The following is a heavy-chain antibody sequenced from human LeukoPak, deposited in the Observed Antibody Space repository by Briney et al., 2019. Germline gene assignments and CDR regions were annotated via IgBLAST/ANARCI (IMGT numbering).Heavy chain of an antibody. CDR2: INHSGST. D-gene: IGHD4/OR15-4a*01. CDR1: GFTFSSYS. V-gene: IGHV4-34*01. J-gene: IGHJ3*02. CDR3: ARDFSYKAMVHAFDI. Sequence: GSLRLSCAASGFTFSSYSMNWIRQPPGKGLEWIGEINHSGSTNYNPSLKSRVTISVDTSKNQFSLKLSSVTAADTAVYYCARDFSYKAMVHAFDIWGQGTMVTVSS.